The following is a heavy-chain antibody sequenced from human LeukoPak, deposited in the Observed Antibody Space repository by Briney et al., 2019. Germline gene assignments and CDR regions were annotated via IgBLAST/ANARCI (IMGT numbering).Heavy chain of an antibody. Sequence: GGSLRLSCAASGFTFSSYGMHWVRQAPGKGLEWVAVISYDGSNKYYADSVKGRFTISRDNSKNTLYLQMNSLRAEDTAVYYCARDRGDYFDYWGQGTLVTVSS. CDR1: GFTFSSYG. J-gene: IGHJ4*02. CDR3: ARDRGDYFDY. V-gene: IGHV3-30*03. CDR2: ISYDGSNK. D-gene: IGHD3-16*01.